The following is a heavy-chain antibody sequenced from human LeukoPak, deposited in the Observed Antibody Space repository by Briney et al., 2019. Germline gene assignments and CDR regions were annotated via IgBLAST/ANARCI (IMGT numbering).Heavy chain of an antibody. V-gene: IGHV3-21*01. Sequence: GGSLRLSCVTSGFTFNLYTMNWVRQAPGKGLEWVSSITRSASPMYYADSVKGRFTISRDNARNSLYLQMNSLRDEDTSVYYCARSYYDNSGYYRHWGQGTLVSVSS. CDR2: ITRSASPM. CDR1: GFTFNLYT. D-gene: IGHD3-22*01. J-gene: IGHJ1*01. CDR3: ARSYYDNSGYYRH.